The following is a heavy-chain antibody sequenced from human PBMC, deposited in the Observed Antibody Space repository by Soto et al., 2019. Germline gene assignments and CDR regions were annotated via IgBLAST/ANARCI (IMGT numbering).Heavy chain of an antibody. V-gene: IGHV3-74*01. CDR3: ARSDWFDP. CDR2: IKSDGSST. CDR1: GFTFSTYW. J-gene: IGHJ5*02. Sequence: RRLSCAASGFTFSTYWMHWVRQAPGKGLVWVSRIKSDGSSTSYADSVKGRFTISRDNAKNTLYLQMNSLRVEDTAVYYCARSDWFDPWGQGTLVTVSS.